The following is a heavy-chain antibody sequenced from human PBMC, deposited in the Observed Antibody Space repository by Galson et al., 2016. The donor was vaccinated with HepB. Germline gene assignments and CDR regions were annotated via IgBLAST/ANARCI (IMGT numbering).Heavy chain of an antibody. J-gene: IGHJ3*02. D-gene: IGHD4-17*01. CDR3: AAYDDYKYDASDI. CDR1: GFTFANSA. V-gene: IGHV1-58*01. CDR2: IVVGSGKT. Sequence: SVKVSCKASGFTFANSAVQWVRQARGQRLEWVGWIVVGSGKTNHAQKFQERFTITRDMSANIAYMEVNSLRSEDTAVYYCAAYDDYKYDASDIWGQGTMVTVSS.